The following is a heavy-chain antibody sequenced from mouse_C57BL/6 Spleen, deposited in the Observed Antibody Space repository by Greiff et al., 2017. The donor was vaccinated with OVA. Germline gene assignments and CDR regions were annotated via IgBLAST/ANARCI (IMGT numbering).Heavy chain of an antibody. Sequence: DVKLVESGGGLVQPGGSLSLSCAASGFTFTDYYMSWVRQPPGKALEWLGFIRNKANGYTTEYSASVKGRFTISRDNSQSILYLQMNALRADDSATYYGARYTVLRQGYFDVWGTGTTVTVSS. CDR3: ARYTVLRQGYFDV. V-gene: IGHV7-3*01. J-gene: IGHJ1*03. CDR1: GFTFTDYY. CDR2: IRNKANGYTT.